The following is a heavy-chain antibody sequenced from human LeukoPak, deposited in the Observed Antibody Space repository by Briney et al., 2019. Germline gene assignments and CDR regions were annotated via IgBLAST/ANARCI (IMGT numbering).Heavy chain of an antibody. CDR1: GGTFSSYA. CDR3: ARYSSQYYFDY. J-gene: IGHJ4*02. V-gene: IGHV1-69*05. CDR2: IIPIFGTA. Sequence: GASVKVSCKASGGTFSSYAISWVRQAPGQGLEWMGRIIPIFGTANYAQKFQGRVTIITDESTSTAYMELSSLRSEDTAVYYCARYSSQYYFDYWGQGTLVTVSS. D-gene: IGHD6-13*01.